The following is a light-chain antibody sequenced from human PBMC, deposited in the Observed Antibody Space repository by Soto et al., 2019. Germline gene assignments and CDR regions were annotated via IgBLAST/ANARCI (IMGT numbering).Light chain of an antibody. Sequence: ETVLTQSPATLSLSPGERATLSCRASQTFSGYLVWYQQKPGQAPRLLIFGASNRATGVPARFSASGSGTDFTLTISSLEPEDFAVYYCQQRSSWPLTFGGGTRVEIK. J-gene: IGKJ4*01. CDR3: QQRSSWPLT. CDR2: GAS. CDR1: QTFSGY. V-gene: IGKV3-11*01.